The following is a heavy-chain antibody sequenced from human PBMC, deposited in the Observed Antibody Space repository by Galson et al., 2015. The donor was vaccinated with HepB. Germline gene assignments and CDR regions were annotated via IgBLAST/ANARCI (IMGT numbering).Heavy chain of an antibody. Sequence: SVKVSCKASGYTFSTYSITWVRQAPGQGLEWMGWISPYNRHTDYAQKFQGRVTMTTDTSTSAAYMELRSLRSDDTAVYYCARGALVVVVGATLKNWLDPWGQGTLVTVSS. CDR2: ISPYNRHT. V-gene: IGHV1-18*01. CDR3: ARGALVVVVGATLKNWLDP. J-gene: IGHJ5*02. D-gene: IGHD2-15*01. CDR1: GYTFSTYS.